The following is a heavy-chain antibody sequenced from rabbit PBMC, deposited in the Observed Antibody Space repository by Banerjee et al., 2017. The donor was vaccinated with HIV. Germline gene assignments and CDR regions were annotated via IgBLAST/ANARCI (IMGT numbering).Heavy chain of an antibody. CDR2: IYGGSSGNT. CDR3: ARGVKPDNEAGYAFSTRLDL. Sequence: QEQLEESGGDLVKPEGSLTLACTASGFSFSNKYVMCWVRQAPGKGLEWIACIYGGSSGNTYYASWAKGRFTISETSSTTVTLQMTSLTVADTATYFCARGVKPDNEAGYAFSTRLDLWGPGTLVTVS. V-gene: IGHV1S45*01. CDR1: GFSFSNKYV. J-gene: IGHJ6*01. D-gene: IGHD6-1*01.